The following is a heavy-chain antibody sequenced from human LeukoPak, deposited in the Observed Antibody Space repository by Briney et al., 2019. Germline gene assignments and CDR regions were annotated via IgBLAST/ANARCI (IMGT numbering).Heavy chain of an antibody. Sequence: GGSLRLSCAASGFTFSSYSMDWVRQAPGKGLEWVSYISSSSSTKYYADSVKGRFTISRDNAKNSLYLQMNSLRAEDTAVYYCARERGYYYDSSGFDYWGQGTLVTVSP. CDR3: ARERGYYYDSSGFDY. CDR2: ISSSSSTK. D-gene: IGHD3-22*01. CDR1: GFTFSSYS. V-gene: IGHV3-48*04. J-gene: IGHJ4*02.